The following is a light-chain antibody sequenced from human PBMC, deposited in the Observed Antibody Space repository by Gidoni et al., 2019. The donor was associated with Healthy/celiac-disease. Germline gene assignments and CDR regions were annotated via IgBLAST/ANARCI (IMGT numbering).Light chain of an antibody. J-gene: IGKJ1*01. CDR3: QQYGSSAWT. CDR1: QSVSSSY. Sequence: IVLTQSPGTLSLSPRERATLSCRASQSVSSSYLAWYQQKPGQAPRLLIYGASSRATGIPDRFSGSGSGTDFTLTISRLEPEDFAVYYCQQYGSSAWTFXQGTKVEIK. CDR2: GAS. V-gene: IGKV3-20*01.